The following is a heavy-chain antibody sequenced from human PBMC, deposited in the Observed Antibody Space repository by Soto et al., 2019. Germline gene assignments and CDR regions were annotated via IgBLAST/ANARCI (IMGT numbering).Heavy chain of an antibody. J-gene: IGHJ4*02. CDR2: IIPIFGTA. CDR3: ASNHYVWGSYRYTVGDY. D-gene: IGHD3-16*02. CDR1: GGTFSSYA. V-gene: IGHV1-69*12. Sequence: QVQLVQSGAEVKKPGSSVKVSCKASGGTFSSYAISWVRQAPGQGLEWMGGIIPIFGTANYAQKFQGRVTITADESTRTAYMELSSLRSEDTAVYYCASNHYVWGSYRYTVGDYWGQGTLVTVSA.